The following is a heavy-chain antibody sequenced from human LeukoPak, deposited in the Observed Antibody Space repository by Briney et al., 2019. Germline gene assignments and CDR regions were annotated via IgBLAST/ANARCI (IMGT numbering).Heavy chain of an antibody. CDR2: IYFSGAT. Sequence: SETLSLTCTVSGGSISRYYWSWIRQPPGKGLEWIGYIYFSGATNYNPSLKSRVTISVDTSKNQFSLKLSAVTAADTAVYYCAREDPQTTVPEGLDVWGQGTTVIVSS. CDR1: GGSISRYY. CDR3: AREDPQTTVPEGLDV. V-gene: IGHV4-59*01. D-gene: IGHD4-17*01. J-gene: IGHJ6*02.